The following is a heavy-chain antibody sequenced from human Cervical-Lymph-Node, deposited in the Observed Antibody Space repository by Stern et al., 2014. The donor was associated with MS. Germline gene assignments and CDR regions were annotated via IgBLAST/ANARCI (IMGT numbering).Heavy chain of an antibody. Sequence: QITLRESGPTLVKPTHTLTLTCTFSGFSLRTSGMAVGWLRPPPGQALEWLALIYWDDEKRYSASLKSRLTITKDTPKNQVVLTMTNMDPVDTATYYCAHRHYSGWFDPWGQGILVTVSS. V-gene: IGHV2-5*02. CDR2: IYWDDEK. D-gene: IGHD5-18*01. J-gene: IGHJ5*02. CDR1: GFSLRTSGMA. CDR3: AHRHYSGWFDP.